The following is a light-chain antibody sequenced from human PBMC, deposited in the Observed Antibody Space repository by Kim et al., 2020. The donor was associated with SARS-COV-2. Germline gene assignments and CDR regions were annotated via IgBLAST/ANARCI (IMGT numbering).Light chain of an antibody. V-gene: IGKV3-15*01. CDR3: QQYNNWLIT. J-gene: IGKJ5*01. CDR2: GAS. CDR1: QSVSSN. Sequence: VSPGERATLSCRASQSVSSNLAWYQQKPGQAPRLLIYGASTRATGIPARFSGSGSGTEFTLTISRLQSEDFAVYYCQQYNNWLITFGQGTRLEIK.